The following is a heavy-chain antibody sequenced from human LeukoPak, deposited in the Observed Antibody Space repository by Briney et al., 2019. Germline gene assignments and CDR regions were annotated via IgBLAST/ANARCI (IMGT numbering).Heavy chain of an antibody. D-gene: IGHD3-9*01. CDR1: GGSFNGYY. CDR2: INHSGST. V-gene: IGHV4-34*01. CDR3: ARESKLRYFGPGGMDV. J-gene: IGHJ6*02. Sequence: TPSETLSLTCAVYGGSFNGYYWSWIRQPPGKGLEWIGEINHSGSTNYNPSLKSRVTISVDTSKNQFSLKLSSVTAADTAVYYCARESKLRYFGPGGMDVWGQGTTVTVSS.